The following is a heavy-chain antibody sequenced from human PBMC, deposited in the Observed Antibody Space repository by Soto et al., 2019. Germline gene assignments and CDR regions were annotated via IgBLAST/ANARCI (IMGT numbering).Heavy chain of an antibody. V-gene: IGHV4-34*01. CDR2: INHSGST. D-gene: IGHD3-3*01. CDR1: GGSFSGYY. Sequence: LSLTCAVYGGSFSGYYWSWIRQPPGKGLEWIGEINHSGSTNYNPSLKSRVTISVDTSKNQFSLKLSSVTAADTAVYYCAGRGGYDFWSGYYTPRTYYYYGMDVWGQGTTVTVSS. CDR3: AGRGGYDFWSGYYTPRTYYYYGMDV. J-gene: IGHJ6*02.